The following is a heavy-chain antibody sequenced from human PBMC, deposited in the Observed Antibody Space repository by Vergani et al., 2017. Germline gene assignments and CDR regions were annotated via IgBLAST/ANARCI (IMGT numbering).Heavy chain of an antibody. CDR2: IIPIFGTA. J-gene: IGHJ5*02. V-gene: IGHV1-69*12. CDR1: GGTFSSYA. D-gene: IGHD5-24*01. Sequence: QVQLVQSGAEVKKPGSSVQVSCKASGGTFSSYAISWVRQAPGQGLEWMGGIIPIFGTANYAQKFQGRVTITADDSTSTAYMELSSLRSEDTAVYYCARGPDGYGERKGWFDPWGQGTLVTVSS. CDR3: ARGPDGYGERKGWFDP.